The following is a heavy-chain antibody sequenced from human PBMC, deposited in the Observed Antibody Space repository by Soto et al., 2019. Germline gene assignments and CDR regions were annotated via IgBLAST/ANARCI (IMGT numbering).Heavy chain of an antibody. CDR3: ARQIYDSDTGPNFQYYFDS. D-gene: IGHD3-22*01. CDR1: GYSFAGYW. V-gene: IGHV5-10-1*01. J-gene: IGHJ4*02. Sequence: PGESVKISCXGYGYSFAGYWITWVRQKPGKGLEWMGRIDPSDSQTYYSPSFRGHVTISVTKSITTVFLQWSSLRASDTAMYYCARQIYDSDTGPNFQYYFDSWGQGTPVTVSS. CDR2: IDPSDSQT.